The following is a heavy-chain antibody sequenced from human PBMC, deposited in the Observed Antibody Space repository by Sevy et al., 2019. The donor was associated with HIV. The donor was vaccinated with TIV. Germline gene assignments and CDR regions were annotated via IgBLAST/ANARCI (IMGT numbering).Heavy chain of an antibody. V-gene: IGHV3-48*03. CDR2: ISSSGSPI. CDR3: VRGRAMIIYD. J-gene: IGHJ4*02. CDR1: GFRFNIYE. D-gene: IGHD5-12*01. Sequence: GGSLRLSCAASGFRFNIYEMNWVRQAPGKGLEWVSYISSSGSPIYYAYTVKGRFTISRDNAKSSLYLQMNSLRAEDTAVYYCVRGRAMIIYDWGQGTLVTVSS.